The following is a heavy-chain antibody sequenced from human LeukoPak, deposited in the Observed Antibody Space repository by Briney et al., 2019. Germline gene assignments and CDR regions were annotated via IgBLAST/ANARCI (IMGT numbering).Heavy chain of an antibody. J-gene: IGHJ3*02. CDR1: RFTFSSYA. D-gene: IGHD2-2*01. V-gene: IGHV3-23*01. CDR3: AKDPVASPDAFDI. Sequence: GGSLRLSCAASRFTFSSYAMSWVRQAPGKGLEWVSAISGSGGSTYYADSVKGRFTISRDNSKNTLYLQMNSLRAEDTAVYYCAKDPVASPDAFDIWGQGTMVTVSS. CDR2: ISGSGGST.